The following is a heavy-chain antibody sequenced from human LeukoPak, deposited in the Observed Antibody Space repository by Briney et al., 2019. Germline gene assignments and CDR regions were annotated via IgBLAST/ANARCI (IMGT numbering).Heavy chain of an antibody. J-gene: IGHJ5*02. Sequence: GRSLRLSCAASGFTFSSYGMHWVRQAPGKGLEWVAVISYDGSNKYYADSVKGRFTISRDNSKNTLYLQMNSLRAEDTAVYYCAREPALPIVVVPAALKANWFDPWGQGTLVTVSS. CDR2: ISYDGSNK. CDR1: GFTFSSYG. CDR3: AREPALPIVVVPAALKANWFDP. V-gene: IGHV3-30*03. D-gene: IGHD2-2*01.